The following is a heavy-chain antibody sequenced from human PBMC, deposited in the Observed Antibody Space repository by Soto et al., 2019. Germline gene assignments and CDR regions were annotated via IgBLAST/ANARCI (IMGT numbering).Heavy chain of an antibody. V-gene: IGHV4-59*02. CDR3: VSQVGATGSYSYAV. D-gene: IGHD1-26*01. Sequence: QVQLQESGPGVVKPSETLSLTCTVTGASVINDYWNWIRQPPGKGLEWIGFVYDSGSTSYNSSLRWRLTISVDTFKNQFSLKLSSVTAADTAVYYCVSQVGATGSYSYAVWGQGTMVTVSS. CDR2: VYDSGST. J-gene: IGHJ3*01. CDR1: GASVINDY.